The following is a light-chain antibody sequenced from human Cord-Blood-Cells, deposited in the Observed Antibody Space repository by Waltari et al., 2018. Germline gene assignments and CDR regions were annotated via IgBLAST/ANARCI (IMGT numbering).Light chain of an antibody. J-gene: IGLJ1*01. V-gene: IGLV3-1*01. CDR3: QALDSSFPYV. CDR1: KLGAKY. CDR2: QDS. Sequence: SYELTQPPSASVSTGQTPSINCSGDKLGAKYARWYRQKQGQSLVLVIYQDSKRPSGIPERFSGSNSGNTATLTISGAQAMDEADYYCQALDSSFPYVFGTGTKVTVL.